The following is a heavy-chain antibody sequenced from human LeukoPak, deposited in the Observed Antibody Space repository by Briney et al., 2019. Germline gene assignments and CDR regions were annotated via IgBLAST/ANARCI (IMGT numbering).Heavy chain of an antibody. CDR1: GGSISSYY. D-gene: IGHD6-13*01. CDR3: AGSSSWLLEFDY. V-gene: IGHV4-4*07. J-gene: IGHJ4*02. Sequence: PSETLSHTCTVSGGSISSYYWSWIRQPAGKGLEWIGRIYTSGSTNYNPSLKSRVAMSVDTSKNQFSLKLSSVTAADTAVYYCAGSSSWLLEFDYWGQGTLVTVSS. CDR2: IYTSGST.